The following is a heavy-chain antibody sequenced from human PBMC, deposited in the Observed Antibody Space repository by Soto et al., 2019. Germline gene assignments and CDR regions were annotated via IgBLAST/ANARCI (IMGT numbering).Heavy chain of an antibody. CDR1: GFTFSSYA. CDR3: AKVKSVYYYGSGSGWRAFDI. CDR2: ISVSGGST. V-gene: IGHV3-23*01. Sequence: GGSLRLACAASGFTFSSYAMSWVRQAPGKGLEWVSAISVSGGSTYYADAVKGRFTISRDNSKNTLYLQMNSLRAEDTAVYYCAKVKSVYYYGSGSGWRAFDIWGQGTMVTVSS. D-gene: IGHD3-10*01. J-gene: IGHJ3*02.